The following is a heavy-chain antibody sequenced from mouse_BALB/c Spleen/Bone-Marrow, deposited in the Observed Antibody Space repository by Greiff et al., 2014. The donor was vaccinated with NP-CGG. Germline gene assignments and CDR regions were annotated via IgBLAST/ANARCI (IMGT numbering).Heavy chain of an antibody. Sequence: VKLQESGPELAKPGASVKMSCKASGYTFTDTWIRWIKQRPGQGLEWIGYINPSTGYAEYNQNFKDKATLTVDKSSSTAYMQLSSLTSEDSAVYYCARDYWGQGTTLTVSP. CDR2: INPSTGYA. CDR3: ARDY. CDR1: GYTFTDTW. V-gene: IGHV1-7*01. J-gene: IGHJ2*01.